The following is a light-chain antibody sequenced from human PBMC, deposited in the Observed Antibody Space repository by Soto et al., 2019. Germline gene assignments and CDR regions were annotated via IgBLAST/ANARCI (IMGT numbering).Light chain of an antibody. CDR3: QQYKDWRPLT. Sequence: EIVMTQSPVTLSASPGERVTLSCRASQSVNINLAWYQQRHGQAPRVLIYGASNRSSGIPDKFRGSGSGTDFTLTISSLEPDAFALYVCQQYKDWRPLTFGGGTRVEIK. CDR1: QSVNIN. CDR2: GAS. V-gene: IGKV3D-15*01. J-gene: IGKJ4*01.